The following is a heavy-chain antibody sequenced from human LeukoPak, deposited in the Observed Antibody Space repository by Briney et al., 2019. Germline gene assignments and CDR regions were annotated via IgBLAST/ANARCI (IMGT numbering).Heavy chain of an antibody. CDR3: STAAQH. D-gene: IGHD1-1*01. CDR2: IRSKTDGGTA. V-gene: IGHV3-15*01. Sequence: PGGSLRLSCAASGFTFSSYEMNWVRQAPGKGLEWVGRIRSKTDGGTADYAAPVRGRFTISRDDSRNTLYLQLNSLKTEDTAVYYCSTAAQHWGQGTLVTVSS. J-gene: IGHJ4*02. CDR1: GFTFSSYE.